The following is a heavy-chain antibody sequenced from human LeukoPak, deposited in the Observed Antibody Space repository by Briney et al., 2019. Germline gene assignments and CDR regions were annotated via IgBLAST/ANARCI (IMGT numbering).Heavy chain of an antibody. Sequence: SETLSLTCTVSGGSISSSSYYWGWIRQPPGKGLEWIGSIYYSGSTYYNPSLKSRVTISVYTSKNQFSLKLSSVTAADTAVYYCARAPGYCTNGVCPRRWFDPWGQGTLVTVSS. CDR2: IYYSGST. CDR3: ARAPGYCTNGVCPRRWFDP. J-gene: IGHJ5*02. CDR1: GGSISSSSYY. D-gene: IGHD2-8*01. V-gene: IGHV4-39*07.